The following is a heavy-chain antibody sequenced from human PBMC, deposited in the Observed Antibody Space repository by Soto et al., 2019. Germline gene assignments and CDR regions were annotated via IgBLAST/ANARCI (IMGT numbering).Heavy chain of an antibody. J-gene: IGHJ4*02. V-gene: IGHV3-23*01. CDR1: GITFSNYA. D-gene: IGHD3-16*02. CDR3: AKDPVRYDYVWGTYRYIDH. Sequence: GGSLRLSCTASGITFSNYAMSWVRQAPRKGLEWVSSISTSGGRPYYADSVKGRFTISRDNSKNTLYLQMNSLRVEDTAVYYCAKDPVRYDYVWGTYRYIDHWGQGTLVTVSS. CDR2: ISTSGGRP.